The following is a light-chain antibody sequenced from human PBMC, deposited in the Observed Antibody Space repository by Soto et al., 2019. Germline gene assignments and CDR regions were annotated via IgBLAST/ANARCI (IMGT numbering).Light chain of an antibody. J-gene: IGLJ1*01. Sequence: QSVLTQPPSVSGAPGQRGTISCTGSSSNIGAGYDVHWYQQLPGTAPKLLIYDSNNRPLGVPDRCSGSKSGTSASLAITGLQDEDEADYYCQSYDSSLSAYVFGTGTKVTVL. CDR3: QSYDSSLSAYV. CDR1: SSNIGAGYD. V-gene: IGLV1-40*01. CDR2: DSN.